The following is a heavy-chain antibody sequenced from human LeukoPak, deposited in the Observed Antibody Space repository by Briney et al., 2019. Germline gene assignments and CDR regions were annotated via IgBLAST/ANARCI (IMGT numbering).Heavy chain of an antibody. Sequence: SETLSLTCTVSGGSISSGGYYWSWIRQHQGKGLEWIGYIYYSGSTYYNPSLKSRVTISVDTSKNQFSLKLSSVTAADTAVYYCARDTTGVDSYGIDYWGQGTLVTVSS. CDR2: IYYSGST. CDR1: GGSISSGGYY. D-gene: IGHD5-18*01. V-gene: IGHV4-31*03. CDR3: ARDTTGVDSYGIDY. J-gene: IGHJ4*02.